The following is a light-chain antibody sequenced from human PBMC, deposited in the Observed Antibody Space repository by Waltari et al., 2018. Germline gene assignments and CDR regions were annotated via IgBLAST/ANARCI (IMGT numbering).Light chain of an antibody. CDR3: QQSYSTPLT. CDR1: QSIRSY. CDR2: AAS. V-gene: IGKV1-39*01. Sequence: DIQMTQSPSSLSASVGDRVTITCRASQSIRSYLNWYQQKPGKAPKLLIYAASSLQSGVPSRFSCSGSGKDFTLTISSLQPEDFATYYCQQSYSTPLTFGPGTKVDIK. J-gene: IGKJ3*01.